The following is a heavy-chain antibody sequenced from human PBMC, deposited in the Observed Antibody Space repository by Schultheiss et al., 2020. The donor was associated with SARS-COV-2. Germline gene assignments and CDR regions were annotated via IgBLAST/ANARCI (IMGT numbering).Heavy chain of an antibody. CDR3: ARHYYYDSREAGDAFDI. V-gene: IGHV6-1*01. Sequence: SETLSLTCAISGDSVSSNSAAWNWIRQSPSRGLEWLGRTYYRSKWYNDYAVSVKSRITINPDTSKNQFSLKLSSVTAADTAVYYCARHYYYDSREAGDAFDIWGQGTMVTVSS. CDR2: TYYRSKWYN. D-gene: IGHD3-22*01. J-gene: IGHJ3*02. CDR1: GDSVSSNSAA.